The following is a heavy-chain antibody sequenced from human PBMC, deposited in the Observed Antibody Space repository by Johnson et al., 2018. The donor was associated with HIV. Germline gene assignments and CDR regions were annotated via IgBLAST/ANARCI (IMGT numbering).Heavy chain of an antibody. CDR2: IRYDGSNK. J-gene: IGHJ3*02. CDR3: AKDEWRIRAFDI. V-gene: IGHV3-30*02. Sequence: QVKLVESGGGVVQPGGSLRLSCAASGFTFSSYGMHWVRQAPGKGLEWVAFIRYDGSNKYYADSVKGRFTISRDNSKNTLYLQMNSLRAEDTAVYYCAKDEWRIRAFDIWGQGTMVTVSS. CDR1: GFTFSSYG. D-gene: IGHD2-8*01.